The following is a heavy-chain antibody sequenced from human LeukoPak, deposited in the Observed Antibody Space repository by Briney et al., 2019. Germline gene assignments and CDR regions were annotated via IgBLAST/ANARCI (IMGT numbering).Heavy chain of an antibody. V-gene: IGHV3-33*08. CDR1: GFTFSTYG. CDR3: ASTHIRLVGSDY. D-gene: IGHD2-15*01. J-gene: IGHJ4*02. Sequence: GGSVRLSCAASGFTFSTYGMHWVRQAPGKGLEWVAVIWYGGSNTYYADSVKGRFTISRDNAKNSLYLQMNSLRAEDTAVYYCASTHIRLVGSDYWGQGTLVTVSS. CDR2: IWYGGSNT.